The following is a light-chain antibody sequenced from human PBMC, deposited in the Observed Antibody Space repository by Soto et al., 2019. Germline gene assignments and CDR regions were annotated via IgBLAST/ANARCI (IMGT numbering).Light chain of an antibody. Sequence: EIVLTQSPGTLSLSPGERATLSCRASQSVSSSYLAWYQQKPGQAPRLLIYATSNRATGIPDRFSGSGSGADFTLTISRLEPEDFAVYYCQQYDNSPGYTFGQGTKLEIK. CDR1: QSVSSSY. CDR2: ATS. CDR3: QQYDNSPGYT. V-gene: IGKV3-20*01. J-gene: IGKJ2*01.